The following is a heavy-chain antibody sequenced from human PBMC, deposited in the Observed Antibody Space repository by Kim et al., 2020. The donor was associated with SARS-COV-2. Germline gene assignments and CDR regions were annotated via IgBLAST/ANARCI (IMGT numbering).Heavy chain of an antibody. Sequence: ASVKVSCKAFGNAFTGYYMHWVRQAPGQGLEWMGWINPKSGGTDYAQKFQGRVTMTRDTSISTAYMEMSRLRSDDTAVYYCVACSSTSCCRGMDVWGQ. D-gene: IGHD2-2*01. J-gene: IGHJ6*02. CDR3: VACSSTSCCRGMDV. CDR2: INPKSGGT. CDR1: GNAFTGYY. V-gene: IGHV1-2*02.